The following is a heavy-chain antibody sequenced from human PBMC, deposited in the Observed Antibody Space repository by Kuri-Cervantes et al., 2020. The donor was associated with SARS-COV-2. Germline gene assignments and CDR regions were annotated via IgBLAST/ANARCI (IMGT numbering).Heavy chain of an antibody. CDR3: ASQYSSSWNY. V-gene: IGHV4-34*01. J-gene: IGHJ4*02. CDR2: INHSGST. CDR1: GGSISSHY. Sequence: GSLRLSCTVSGGSISSHYWSWIRQPPGKGLEWIGEINHSGSTNYNPSLKSRVTISVDTSKNQFSLKLSSVTAADTAVYYCASQYSSSWNYWGQGTRVTVSS. D-gene: IGHD6-13*01.